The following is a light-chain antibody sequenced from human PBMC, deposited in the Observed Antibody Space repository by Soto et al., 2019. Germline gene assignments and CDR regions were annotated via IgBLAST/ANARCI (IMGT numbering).Light chain of an antibody. V-gene: IGLV2-14*01. CDR1: SSDIDAYNY. J-gene: IGLJ1*01. Sequence: QSALAQRASVSGSPGQSITISCTGTSSDIDAYNYVSWYQQHPGKAPKLMIYDVSNRPSGISNRFSGSKSGNTASLTISGLQAEDEADYYCGSYTTSSNYVFGTGTKVTVL. CDR2: DVS. CDR3: GSYTTSSNYV.